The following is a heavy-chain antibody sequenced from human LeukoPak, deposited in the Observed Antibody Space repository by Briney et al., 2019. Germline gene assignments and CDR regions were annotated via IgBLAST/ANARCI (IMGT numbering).Heavy chain of an antibody. J-gene: IGHJ6*03. V-gene: IGHV3-7*01. CDR1: GFTFSNAW. CDR3: ARDREYCSGGSCYLAYYYYYMDV. Sequence: GGSLRLSCAASGFTFSNAWMSWVRQAPGKGLEWVANIKQDGSEKYYVDSVKGRFTISRDNAKNSLYLQMNSLRAEDTAVYYSARDREYCSGGSCYLAYYYYYMDVWGKGTTVTVSS. D-gene: IGHD2-15*01. CDR2: IKQDGSEK.